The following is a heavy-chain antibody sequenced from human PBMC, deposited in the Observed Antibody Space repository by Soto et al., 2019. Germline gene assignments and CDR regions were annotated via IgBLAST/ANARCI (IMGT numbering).Heavy chain of an antibody. Sequence: SETLSLTCAVSGASISSTYWWSWVRQPPGKGLEWIGEIYHSGSSNYNPSLESRVTISVDKSTNQFSLKLSSVAAADTAVYYCTTVVGYYDFWSNYYYYYTDVWGKGTTVTVSS. J-gene: IGHJ6*03. V-gene: IGHV4-4*02. D-gene: IGHD3-3*01. CDR2: IYHSGSS. CDR3: TTVVGYYDFWSNYYYYYTDV. CDR1: GASISSTYW.